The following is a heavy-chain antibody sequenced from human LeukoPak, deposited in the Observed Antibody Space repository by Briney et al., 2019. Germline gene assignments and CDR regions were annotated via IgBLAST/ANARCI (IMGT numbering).Heavy chain of an antibody. CDR3: ARAAHGFSDFVY. D-gene: IGHD5-24*01. J-gene: IGHJ4*02. CDR2: IYYSGST. Sequence: PSQTLSLTCTVSGGSISSGGYYWSWIRQHPGKGLEWIGYIYYSGSTYYNPSLKSRVTITVDTSKNQFSLKLSSVTAADTAVYYCARAAHGFSDFVYWGQGTLVTVSS. CDR1: GGSISSGGYY. V-gene: IGHV4-31*03.